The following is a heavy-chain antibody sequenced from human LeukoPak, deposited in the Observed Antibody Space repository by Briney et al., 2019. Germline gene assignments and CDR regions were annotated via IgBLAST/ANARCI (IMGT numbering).Heavy chain of an antibody. CDR2: IYPGDSDT. CDR3: ARLGYCSSGGCFSRGYFQD. CDR1: GYTFTTSW. J-gene: IGHJ1*01. D-gene: IGHD2-15*01. V-gene: IGHV5-51*01. Sequence: GESLKIPCKASGYTFTTSWIGWVRQMPGKGLEYMGIIYPGDSDTRYSPSFQGQVTISADKSISTAYMQWNSLKASDTAMYYCARLGYCSSGGCFSRGYFQDWGQGTLVTVSS.